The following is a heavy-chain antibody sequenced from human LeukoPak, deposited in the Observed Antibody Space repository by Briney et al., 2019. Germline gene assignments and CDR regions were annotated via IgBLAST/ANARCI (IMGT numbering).Heavy chain of an antibody. CDR2: IYYSGST. Sequence: SETLSLTCTVSGGSVSCGSYYWSWIRQPPGKGLEWIGYIYYSGSTNYNPSLKSRVTISVDTSKNQFSLKLSSVTAADTAVYYCARQSSGWYRDAFDIWGQGTMVTVSS. CDR1: GGSVSCGSYY. V-gene: IGHV4-61*01. J-gene: IGHJ3*02. D-gene: IGHD6-19*01. CDR3: ARQSSGWYRDAFDI.